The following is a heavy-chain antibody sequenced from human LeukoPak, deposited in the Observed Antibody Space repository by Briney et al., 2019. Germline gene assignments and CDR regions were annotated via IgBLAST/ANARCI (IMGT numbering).Heavy chain of an antibody. J-gene: IGHJ5*02. Sequence: ASVKVSCKASGHTFTGYYMHWVRQAPGQGLEWMGWISAYNGNTNYAQKLQGRVTMTTDTSTSTAYMELRSLRSDDTAVYYCARHTGSGSYYNRFINWFDPWGQGTLVTVSS. CDR3: ARHTGSGSYYNRFINWFDP. CDR2: ISAYNGNT. D-gene: IGHD3-10*01. CDR1: GHTFTGYY. V-gene: IGHV1-18*04.